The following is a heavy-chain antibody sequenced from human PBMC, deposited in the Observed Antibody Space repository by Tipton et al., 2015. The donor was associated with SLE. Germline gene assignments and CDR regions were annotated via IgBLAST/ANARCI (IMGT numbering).Heavy chain of an antibody. J-gene: IGHJ4*02. CDR1: GFTFSTYG. V-gene: IGHV3-30*18. D-gene: IGHD6-13*01. CDR3: AKDLIAAAGKTGYYFDY. Sequence: RSLRLSCAASGFTFSTYGMHWVRQAPGKGLEWVAVIWYDGSNKYYADSVKGRFTISRDNSKNTLYLQMNSLRAEDTAMYYCAKDLIAAAGKTGYYFDYWGQGTLVTVSS. CDR2: IWYDGSNK.